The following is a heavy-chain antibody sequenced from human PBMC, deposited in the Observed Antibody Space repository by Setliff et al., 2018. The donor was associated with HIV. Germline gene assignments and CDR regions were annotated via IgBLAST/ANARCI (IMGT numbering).Heavy chain of an antibody. CDR2: IYYSGST. D-gene: IGHD4-17*01. CDR1: GGSISSHY. CDR3: AKKGNGDYHFDY. Sequence: PSETLSLTCTVSGGSISSHYWSWIRQPPGKGLEWIGSIYYSGSTNYNPSPKSRVTISVDTPKNQFSLKLSSVTAVDTAVYYCAKKGNGDYHFDYWGQGTLVTVSS. J-gene: IGHJ4*02. V-gene: IGHV4-59*11.